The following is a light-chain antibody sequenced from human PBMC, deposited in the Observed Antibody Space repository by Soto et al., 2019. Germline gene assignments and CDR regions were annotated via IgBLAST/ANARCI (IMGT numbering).Light chain of an antibody. CDR1: QSVSSY. CDR2: DAS. CDR3: QQRNNWPKRFT. V-gene: IGKV3-11*01. J-gene: IGKJ3*01. Sequence: EIVLTQSPATLSLSPGERATLSCRASQSVSSYLAWYQQKPGQAPRLLIYDASNRATGIPARFSGSGSGTXXXXXXXXLEPEDFAVYYCQQRNNWPKRFTFGPGTKVDIK.